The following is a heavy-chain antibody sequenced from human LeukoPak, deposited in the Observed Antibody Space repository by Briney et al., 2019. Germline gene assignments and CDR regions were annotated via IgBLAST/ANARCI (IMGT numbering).Heavy chain of an antibody. CDR2: IYYSGST. D-gene: IGHD2-15*01. CDR1: GDSISSYY. CDR3: ATSMHGYCSGGSCYGAFDI. Sequence: SETLSLTCTVSGDSISSYYWSWIRQPPGRGLEWFGYIYYSGSTNYNPSLKSRVTISIDTSKNQFSLKLSFVTAADTAVYYCATSMHGYCSGGSCYGAFDIWGQGTMVTVSS. V-gene: IGHV4-59*01. J-gene: IGHJ3*02.